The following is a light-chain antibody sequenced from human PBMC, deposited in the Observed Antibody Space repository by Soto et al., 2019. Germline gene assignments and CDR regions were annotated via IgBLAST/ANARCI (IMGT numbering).Light chain of an antibody. CDR1: QSLLHTSGYNY. Sequence: DIVTTQSPLSLPVTPGEPASISCRSSQSLLHTSGYNYLDWYLQKPGQSPQLLIYLGSNRASGVPDRFSGSESGTDFTLKITRVEAEDVGVYYCMQRLQTPWTFGQGTKVEIK. CDR3: MQRLQTPWT. V-gene: IGKV2-28*01. CDR2: LGS. J-gene: IGKJ1*01.